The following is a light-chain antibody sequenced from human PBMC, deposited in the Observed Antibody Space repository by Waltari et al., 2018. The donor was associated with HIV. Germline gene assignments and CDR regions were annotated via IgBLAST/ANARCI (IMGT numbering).Light chain of an antibody. CDR3: AAWDDSLGGHVI. V-gene: IGLV1-47*02. CDR2: NND. CDR1: SSNIGTNF. Sequence: PGQRVTISCSGSSSNIGTNFVYWYQQLPGMAPTFLIHNNDQRPSGVPDRFSGSKSGTSAALAISGLRSEDEGDYYCAAWDDSLGGHVIFGGGTKLTVL. J-gene: IGLJ2*01.